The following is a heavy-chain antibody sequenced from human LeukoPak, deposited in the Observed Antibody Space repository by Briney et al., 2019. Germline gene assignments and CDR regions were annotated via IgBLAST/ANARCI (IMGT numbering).Heavy chain of an antibody. J-gene: IGHJ4*02. CDR2: IKQDGSEK. V-gene: IGHV3-7*01. CDR3: ARVVSSFDY. CDR1: GFPFRDYY. D-gene: IGHD2-2*01. Sequence: GGSLRLSCAASGFPFRDYYMTWIRQAPGKGLEWVANIKQDGSEKYYVDSVKGRFTISRDNAKNSLYLQMNSLRAEDTAVYYCARVVSSFDYWGQGTLVTVSS.